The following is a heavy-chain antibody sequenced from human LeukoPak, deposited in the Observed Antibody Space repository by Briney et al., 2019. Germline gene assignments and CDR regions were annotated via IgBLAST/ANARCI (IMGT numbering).Heavy chain of an antibody. J-gene: IGHJ4*02. V-gene: IGHV3-23*01. D-gene: IGHD1-26*01. Sequence: PGGSLRLSCAASGFMFYSYSMNWVRQAPGKGLEWVSAISGSGGSTYYADSVKGRFTIPRDNSKNTLYLQMNSLRAEDTAVYYCAKSLYSGSYRALGYWGQGTLVTVSS. CDR2: ISGSGGST. CDR1: GFMFYSYS. CDR3: AKSLYSGSYRALGY.